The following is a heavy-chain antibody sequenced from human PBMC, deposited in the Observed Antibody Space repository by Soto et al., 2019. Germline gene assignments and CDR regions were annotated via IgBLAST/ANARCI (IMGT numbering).Heavy chain of an antibody. CDR1: GYSFTSYG. CDR3: ARDVRSHDYGHYYYGMDV. V-gene: IGHV1-18*01. CDR2: ISIYNGNT. J-gene: IGHJ6*02. D-gene: IGHD4-17*01. Sequence: QVQQVQSGAEVNKPGASVKVSCKASGYSFTSYGISWVRQAPGQGLEWMGWISIYNGNTNYAQKLQGRVTMTTDTSTSTAYMELRSLRSDDTAVYYCARDVRSHDYGHYYYGMDVWGQGTTVTVSS.